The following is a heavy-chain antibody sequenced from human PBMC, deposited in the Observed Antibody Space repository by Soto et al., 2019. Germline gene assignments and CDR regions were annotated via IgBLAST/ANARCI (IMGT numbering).Heavy chain of an antibody. CDR1: GGSISSYY. D-gene: IGHD3-9*01. V-gene: IGHV4-59*08. J-gene: IGHJ5*02. CDR2: IYYSGST. CDR3: ARHYDILTGYPTVWFAP. Sequence: PSETLSLTCTVSGGSISSYYWSWIRQPTGKGLEWIGYIYYSGSTNYNPSLKSRVTISVDTSKNQFSLKLSSVTAADTAVYYCARHYDILTGYPTVWFAPWGQGTLVTVSS.